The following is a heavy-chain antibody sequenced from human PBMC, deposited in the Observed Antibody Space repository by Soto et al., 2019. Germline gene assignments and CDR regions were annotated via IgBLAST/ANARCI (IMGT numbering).Heavy chain of an antibody. D-gene: IGHD3-10*01. Sequence: ASVKVSCKASGYAFSFGFSWVRQAPGQGLEWMGWISASDGSTNSAQKFRGRISLTTDTSKNTAYLDLLSLTSDDTAVYFCATYYFGLGSYYRFDKWGQGNLVT. J-gene: IGHJ4*02. CDR1: GYAFSFG. CDR3: ATYYFGLGSYYRFDK. V-gene: IGHV1-18*01. CDR2: ISASDGST.